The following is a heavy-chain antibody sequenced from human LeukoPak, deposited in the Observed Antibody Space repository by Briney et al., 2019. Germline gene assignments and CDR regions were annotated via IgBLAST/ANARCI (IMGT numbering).Heavy chain of an antibody. CDR3: TRGGGSGYYFGIPRYYFDA. D-gene: IGHD3-22*01. Sequence: PSETLSLTCTVSDGSIESLYWSWIRQSPEKGLEWIGNVFHTGVTSYNLSLKSRVTISVDTSKNQFSLSMTSMTAADTAIYYCTRGGGSGYYFGIPRYYFDAWGQGVLVTVSS. J-gene: IGHJ4*02. CDR2: VFHTGVT. V-gene: IGHV4-59*11. CDR1: DGSIESLY.